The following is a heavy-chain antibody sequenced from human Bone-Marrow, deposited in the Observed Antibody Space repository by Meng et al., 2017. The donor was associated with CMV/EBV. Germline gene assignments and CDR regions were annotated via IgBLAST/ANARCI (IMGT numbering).Heavy chain of an antibody. CDR1: GYTFTGYY. Sequence: ASVKVSCKASGYTFTGYYMHWVRQAPGQGLEWMGWINPNSGGTNYAQKFQGRVTMTRDTSISTAYMELSRLRSDDTAVYYCARESYDSSGSPIGDAFDIWGQGIMVTVSS. CDR3: ARESYDSSGSPIGDAFDI. CDR2: INPNSGGT. J-gene: IGHJ3*02. V-gene: IGHV1-2*02. D-gene: IGHD3-22*01.